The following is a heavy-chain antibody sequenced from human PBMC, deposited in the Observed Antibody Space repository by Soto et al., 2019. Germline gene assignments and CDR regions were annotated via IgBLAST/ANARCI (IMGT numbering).Heavy chain of an antibody. J-gene: IGHJ4*02. Sequence: ASVKVSCKASGYTFNSYYMHWVRQAPGQGLEWMGLINPSGGSTSYAQKFQGRVTMTTDTSTSTVYMELSSLRSEDTAVYYCARPTSYYGTRAYYYLYWGQGTLVTVSS. CDR3: ARPTSYYGTRAYYYLY. CDR2: INPSGGST. V-gene: IGHV1-46*02. D-gene: IGHD3-22*01. CDR1: GYTFNSYY.